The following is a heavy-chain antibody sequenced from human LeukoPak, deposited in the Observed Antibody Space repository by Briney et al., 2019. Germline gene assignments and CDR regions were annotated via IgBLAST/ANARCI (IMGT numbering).Heavy chain of an antibody. D-gene: IGHD2-2*01. CDR3: ARHSAIVAPPDY. CDR2: ISYDGSNK. Sequence: PGGSLRLSCAASGFTFSSYGMNWVRQAPGKGLEWVAVISYDGSNKYYADSVKGRFTISRDNSKNTLYLQMNSLRAEDTAVYYCARHSAIVAPPDYWGQGTLVTVSS. J-gene: IGHJ4*02. V-gene: IGHV3-30*03. CDR1: GFTFSSYG.